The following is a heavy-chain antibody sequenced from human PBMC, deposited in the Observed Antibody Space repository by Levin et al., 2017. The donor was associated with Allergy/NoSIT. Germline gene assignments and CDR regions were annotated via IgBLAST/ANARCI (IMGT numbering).Heavy chain of an antibody. D-gene: IGHD2-2*01. CDR1: GFTFSSYG. J-gene: IGHJ4*02. CDR2: ISYDGSNK. Sequence: GESLKISCAASGFTFSSYGMHWVRQAPGKGLEWVAVISYDGSNKYYADSVKGRFTISRDNSKNTLYLQMNSLRAEDTAVYYCAKDWTCSSTSCYDYWGQGTLVTVSS. CDR3: AKDWTCSSTSCYDY. V-gene: IGHV3-30*18.